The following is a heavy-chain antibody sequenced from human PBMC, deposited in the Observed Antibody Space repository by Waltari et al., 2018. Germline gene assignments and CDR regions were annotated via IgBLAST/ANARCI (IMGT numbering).Heavy chain of an antibody. Sequence: QVQLQESGPGLVKPSETLSLTCAVSGYSISSGYYWCWLRRPPGKGLEWIGSIYHSGSTYYNPSLKSRVTISVDTSKNQFSLKLSSVTAADTAVYYCARDGGAAADTRDYVDYWGQGTLVTVSS. CDR2: IYHSGST. CDR1: GYSISSGYY. J-gene: IGHJ4*02. V-gene: IGHV4-38-2*02. D-gene: IGHD6-13*01. CDR3: ARDGGAAADTRDYVDY.